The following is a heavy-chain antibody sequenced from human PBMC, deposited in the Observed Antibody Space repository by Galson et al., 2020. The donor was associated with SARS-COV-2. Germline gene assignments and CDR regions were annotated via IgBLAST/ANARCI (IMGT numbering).Heavy chain of an antibody. D-gene: IGHD5-12*01. Sequence: SGPTLVKPTQTLTLTCTFSGFSLSTSGMCVSWIRQPPGKALEWLALIDWDDDKYYSTSLKTRLTISKDTSKNQVVLTMTNMDPVDTATYYCARKIVATFPYYYYYGMDVWGQGTTVTVSS. CDR2: IDWDDDK. V-gene: IGHV2-70*01. CDR3: ARKIVATFPYYYYYGMDV. CDR1: GFSLSTSGMC. J-gene: IGHJ6*02.